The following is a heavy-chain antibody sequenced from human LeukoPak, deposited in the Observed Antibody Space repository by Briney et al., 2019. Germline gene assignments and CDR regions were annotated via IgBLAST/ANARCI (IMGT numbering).Heavy chain of an antibody. Sequence: ASVKVSCKASGYTFTSYAMHWVRQAPGQRLEWMGWINAGNGNTKYSQEFQGRVTITRDTSASTAYMELSSLRSEDMAVYYCTRGQVYYDSSGYRLGVFDYWGQGTLVTVSS. V-gene: IGHV1-3*03. D-gene: IGHD3-22*01. CDR3: TRGQVYYDSSGYRLGVFDY. CDR1: GYTFTSYA. J-gene: IGHJ4*02. CDR2: INAGNGNT.